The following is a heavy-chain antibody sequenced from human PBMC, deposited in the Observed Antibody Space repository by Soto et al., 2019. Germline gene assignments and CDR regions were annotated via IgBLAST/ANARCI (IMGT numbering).Heavy chain of an antibody. Sequence: GASVKVSCKVSGYSLTDLSMHWVRQAPGKGLEWMGCFDPEDGETIYAQKFQGRVTMTEDTSTDTAYMELSSLRSEDTAVYYCATAGYYDSSGYYPGKFDYWGQGTLVTVSS. CDR2: FDPEDGET. V-gene: IGHV1-24*01. CDR3: ATAGYYDSSGYYPGKFDY. D-gene: IGHD3-22*01. CDR1: GYSLTDLS. J-gene: IGHJ4*02.